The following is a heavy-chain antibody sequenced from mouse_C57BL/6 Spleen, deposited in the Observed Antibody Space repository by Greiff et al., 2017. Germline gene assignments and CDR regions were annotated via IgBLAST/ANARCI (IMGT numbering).Heavy chain of an antibody. CDR1: GYTFTSYG. Sequence: EVQLQQSGAELVRPGSSVKMSCKTSGYTFTSYGINWVKQRPGQGLEWIGYIYIGNGDTEYNEKFKGKATLTSDTSSSTAYMQLSSLTSEDSAIYFCAREGTTVVASFDYWGQGTTLTVSS. CDR3: AREGTTVVASFDY. CDR2: IYIGNGDT. J-gene: IGHJ2*01. V-gene: IGHV1-58*01. D-gene: IGHD1-1*01.